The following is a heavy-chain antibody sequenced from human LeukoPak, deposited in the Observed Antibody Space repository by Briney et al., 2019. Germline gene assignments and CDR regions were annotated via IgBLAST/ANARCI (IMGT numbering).Heavy chain of an antibody. CDR3: AKDPEDSSGYLNWFDP. CDR2: ISGSGGST. Sequence: PGGSLRLSCAASGFTFSSYAMSWVRQAPGKGLEWVSAISGSGGSTYYADSVKGRFTISRDNSKNTLYLQMNSLRAEDTAVYYCAKDPEDSSGYLNWFDPWGQGTLVTVSS. J-gene: IGHJ5*02. V-gene: IGHV3-23*01. CDR1: GFTFSSYA. D-gene: IGHD3-22*01.